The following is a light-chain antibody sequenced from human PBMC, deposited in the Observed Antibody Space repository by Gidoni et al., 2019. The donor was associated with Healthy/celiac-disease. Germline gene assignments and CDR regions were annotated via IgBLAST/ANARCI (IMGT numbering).Light chain of an antibody. CDR1: KLGDKY. Sequence: SYERPQPPPLSVSPGQTAIITCSGDKLGDKYACWYQQKPGQSPVLVIYHDSKRPSGIPERFSGSNSGNTATLTISGTQAMDEADYYCQAWDSSTVVFGGGTKLTVL. V-gene: IGLV3-1*01. CDR2: HDS. CDR3: QAWDSSTVV. J-gene: IGLJ2*01.